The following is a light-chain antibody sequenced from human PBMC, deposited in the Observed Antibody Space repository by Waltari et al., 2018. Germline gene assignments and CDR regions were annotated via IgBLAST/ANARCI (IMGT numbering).Light chain of an antibody. CDR3: AAWDYSLDGHVL. CDR1: NSNVGSNS. V-gene: IGLV1-44*01. J-gene: IGLJ2*01. Sequence: QSVLTQPPSASGTPGQRVTISCSGSNSNVGSNSVNWYQQVPGTAPKLLIYRNKRRPSGVPDRFSGSKSGTSASLAISGLQSEDEADYYCAAWDYSLDGHVLFGGGTKLTVL. CDR2: RNK.